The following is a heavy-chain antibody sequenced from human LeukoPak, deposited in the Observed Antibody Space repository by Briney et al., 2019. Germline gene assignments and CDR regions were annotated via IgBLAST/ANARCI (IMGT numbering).Heavy chain of an antibody. V-gene: IGHV3-74*01. Sequence: PGGSLRLSCAASGFTLSDYWMHWVRQAPGKGLGWISRIYSDESSAYYADSVKGRFTISRDNAKKTLHLQMNSLRAEDTAMYYCARVSGSRNYYFGAFDIWGQGTMVTVSS. CDR3: ARVSGSRNYYFGAFDI. D-gene: IGHD3-10*01. J-gene: IGHJ3*02. CDR2: IYSDESSA. CDR1: GFTLSDYW.